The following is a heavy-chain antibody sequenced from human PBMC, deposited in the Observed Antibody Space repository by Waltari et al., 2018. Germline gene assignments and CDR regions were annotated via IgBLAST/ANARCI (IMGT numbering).Heavy chain of an antibody. D-gene: IGHD5-18*01. CDR2: IYYSGST. Sequence: QVQLQESGPGLVKPSETLSLTCTVSGGSISSYYWSWIRQPPGKGLEWVGYIYYSGSTNDNPSLKSRGTISVDTSKNQFSLKRSSVTAADTAVYYCARDGRGYSYGYRDWYFDLWGRGTLVTVSS. CDR1: GGSISSYY. CDR3: ARDGRGYSYGYRDWYFDL. V-gene: IGHV4-59*01. J-gene: IGHJ2*01.